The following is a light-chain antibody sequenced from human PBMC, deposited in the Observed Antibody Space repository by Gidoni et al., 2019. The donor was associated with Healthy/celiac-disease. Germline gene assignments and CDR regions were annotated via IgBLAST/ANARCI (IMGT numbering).Light chain of an antibody. Sequence: EIVMTQSPATLSVSPGERATLSCRASNSVSSNLAWYQQKPGQAPRLLIYGASTSATGIPARFSGSGSGTEFTLTISSLQSEDFAVYYCQQYNNWPPFTFGPGTKVDIK. J-gene: IGKJ3*01. CDR3: QQYNNWPPFT. V-gene: IGKV3-15*01. CDR2: GAS. CDR1: NSVSSN.